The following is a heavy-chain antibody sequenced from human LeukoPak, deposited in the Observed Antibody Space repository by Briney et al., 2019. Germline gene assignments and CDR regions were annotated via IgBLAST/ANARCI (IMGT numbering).Heavy chain of an antibody. CDR1: GGSISSYY. CDR2: IYQSETA. D-gene: IGHD3/OR15-3a*01. Sequence: SEALSLTCTVSGGSISSYYWSWIRQPPGKGLEWIGSIYQSETAHYNPSLKSRVTISVDTSKNQFSLKLSSVTAADTAVYYCARGTGGHYYYYMDVWGKGTTVTISS. J-gene: IGHJ6*03. CDR3: ARGTGGHYYYYMDV. V-gene: IGHV4-59*01.